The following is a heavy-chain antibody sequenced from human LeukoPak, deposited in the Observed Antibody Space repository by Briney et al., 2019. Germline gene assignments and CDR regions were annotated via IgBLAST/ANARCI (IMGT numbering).Heavy chain of an antibody. V-gene: IGHV4-30-4*08. CDR2: IYYSGST. CDR3: ARDRSGYRKGWAFDP. Sequence: PSETLSLTCTVSGGSISSGDYYWSWIRQPPGKGLEWIGYIYYSGSTYYNPSLKSRVTISVDTSKNQFSLKLSSVTAADTAVYYCARDRSGYRKGWAFDPWGQGTLVTVSS. CDR1: GGSISSGDYY. D-gene: IGHD3-22*01. J-gene: IGHJ5*02.